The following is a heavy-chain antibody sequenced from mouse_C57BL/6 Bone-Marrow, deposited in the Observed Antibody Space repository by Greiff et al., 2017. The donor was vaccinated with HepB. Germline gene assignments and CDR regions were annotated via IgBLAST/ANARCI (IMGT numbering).Heavy chain of an antibody. J-gene: IGHJ4*01. V-gene: IGHV5-15*01. Sequence: EVKLVESGGGLVQPGGSLKLSCAASGFTFSDYGMAWVRQAPRKGPEWVAFISNLAYSIYYADTVTGRFTISRENAKNTLYLEMSSLRSEDTAMYYCARQRGTTVVADAMDYWGQGTSVTVSS. D-gene: IGHD1-1*01. CDR1: GFTFSDYG. CDR3: ARQRGTTVVADAMDY. CDR2: ISNLAYSI.